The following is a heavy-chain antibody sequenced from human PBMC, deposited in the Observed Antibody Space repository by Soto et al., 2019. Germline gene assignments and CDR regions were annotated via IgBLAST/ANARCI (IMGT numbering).Heavy chain of an antibody. D-gene: IGHD6-19*01. J-gene: IGHJ4*02. CDR3: AKDRGGFTSGWEFFDF. CDR2: ISGNGATT. V-gene: IGHV3-23*01. CDR1: GVAFSFYS. Sequence: EVALLESGGGLVQPGGSLRLSCEVSGVAFSFYSMSWVRQAPGKGLEWVASISGNGATTYYAASGKGRFTFSRDNSKNTVHLQMNSLRGEDTAVYYCAKDRGGFTSGWEFFDFWGQGTLDTVSS.